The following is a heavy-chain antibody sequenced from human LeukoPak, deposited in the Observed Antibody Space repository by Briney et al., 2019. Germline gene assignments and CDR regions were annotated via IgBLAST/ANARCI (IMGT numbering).Heavy chain of an antibody. Sequence: PGGSLRLSCAASAFTFSSYAMSWLRQAPGKGLEWDSALSGSGGSTYYADSVKGRFTISRDNSKNTLYLQMNSLRADDTAVYYCASQYYYDSSGYYYPFGYWDQGTLVTVPS. D-gene: IGHD3-22*01. V-gene: IGHV3-23*01. CDR3: ASQYYYDSSGYYYPFGY. J-gene: IGHJ4*02. CDR1: AFTFSSYA. CDR2: LSGSGGST.